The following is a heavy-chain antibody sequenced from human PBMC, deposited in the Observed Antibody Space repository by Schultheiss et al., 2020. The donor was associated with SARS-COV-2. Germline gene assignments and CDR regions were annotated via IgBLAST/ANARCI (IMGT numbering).Heavy chain of an antibody. CDR3: ARYSSSSGWFDP. CDR1: GGSISSSSYF. V-gene: IGHV4-39*01. J-gene: IGHJ5*02. D-gene: IGHD6-6*01. Sequence: SETLSLTCTVSGGSISSSSYFWGWIRQPPGKGLEWIGNIYYTGSTNYNPSLKSRVTISVDKSKNQFSLQLSSVTAADTAVYYCARYSSSSGWFDPWGQGTLVTVSS. CDR2: IYYTGST.